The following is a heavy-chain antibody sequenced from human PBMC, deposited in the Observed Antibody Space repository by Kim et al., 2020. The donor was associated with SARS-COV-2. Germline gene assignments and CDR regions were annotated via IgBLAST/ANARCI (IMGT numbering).Heavy chain of an antibody. Sequence: SDSSTSYTQKVQGIVTMTRDTSTSTVYMERSSLRSEDTAVYYCARDAFDIWGQGTMVTVSS. V-gene: IGHV1-46*01. CDR2: SDSST. CDR3: ARDAFDI. J-gene: IGHJ3*02.